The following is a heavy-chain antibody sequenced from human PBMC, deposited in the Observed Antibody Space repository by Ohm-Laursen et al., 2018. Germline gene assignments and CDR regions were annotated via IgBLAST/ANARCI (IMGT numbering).Heavy chain of an antibody. D-gene: IGHD6-6*01. CDR1: GFTFTDYA. Sequence: SLRLSCSASGFTFTDYAMNWVRQAPGKGLQWVSYIDTSSRGIYSADSVKGRFTISRDNAKNSLYLQMNSLRAEDTAVYYCARDRIAARRGDFDYWGQGTLVTVSS. V-gene: IGHV3-48*01. CDR3: ARDRIAARRGDFDY. J-gene: IGHJ4*02. CDR2: IDTSSRGI.